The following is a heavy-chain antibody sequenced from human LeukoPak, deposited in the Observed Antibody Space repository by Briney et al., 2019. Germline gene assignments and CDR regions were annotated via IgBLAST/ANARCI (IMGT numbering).Heavy chain of an antibody. CDR1: GFSLSTSGVG. D-gene: IGHD3-10*01. CDR2: IYWDDDK. V-gene: IGHV2-5*02. J-gene: IGHJ6*03. Sequence: SGSTLVNPTQTLTLTCTFSGFSLSTSGVGVGWIRQPPGKALEWLALIYWDDDKRYSPSLKSRLTITKDTSKNQVVLTMTNMDPVDTATYYCARGRYYYDSGSYYKNYYYMDVWGKGTTVTVSS. CDR3: ARGRYYYDSGSYYKNYYYMDV.